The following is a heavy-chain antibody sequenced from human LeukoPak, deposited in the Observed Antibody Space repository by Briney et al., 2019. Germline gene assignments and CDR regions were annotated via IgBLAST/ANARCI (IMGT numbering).Heavy chain of an antibody. CDR3: ARGPRQQWLLLYWYFDL. J-gene: IGHJ2*01. V-gene: IGHV1-8*01. Sequence: ASVKVSCKASGYTFTSYDINWVRQATGQGLEWMGWMNPNSGNTGYAQKFQGRVTMTRNTSISTAYMELSSLRSEDTAVYYCARGPRQQWLLLYWYFDLWGRGTLVTVSS. CDR1: GYTFTSYD. CDR2: MNPNSGNT. D-gene: IGHD6-19*01.